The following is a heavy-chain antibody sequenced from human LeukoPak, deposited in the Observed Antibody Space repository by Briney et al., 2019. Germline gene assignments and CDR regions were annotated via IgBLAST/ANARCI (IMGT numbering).Heavy chain of an antibody. Sequence: GGSLRLSCAASGFTFSSYWMHWVRQAPGKGLVWVSRINSDGSSTSYADSVKGRFTTSRDNSKNTLYLQMNRLRADDTAVYYCAKDGRAVAGYSYYYMDVWGKGTTVTISS. D-gene: IGHD6-19*01. CDR2: INSDGSST. CDR1: GFTFSSYW. V-gene: IGHV3-74*01. CDR3: AKDGRAVAGYSYYYMDV. J-gene: IGHJ6*03.